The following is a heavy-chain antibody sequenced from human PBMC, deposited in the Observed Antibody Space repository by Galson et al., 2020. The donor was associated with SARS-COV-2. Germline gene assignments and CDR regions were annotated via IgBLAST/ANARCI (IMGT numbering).Heavy chain of an antibody. V-gene: IGHV6-1*01. CDR2: TYYRSQWST. Sequence: SQTLSLTCAISGDSLSSNSAAWTWIRQSPSRGLEWLGRTYYRSQWSTDYAVSVKSRITINPDTSKNQFSLQLNSVTPEDTAIYYCAGRVAGAGSLHIWGQGTMVIVSS. CDR3: AGRVAGAGSLHI. D-gene: IGHD6-13*01. CDR1: GDSLSSNSAA. J-gene: IGHJ3*02.